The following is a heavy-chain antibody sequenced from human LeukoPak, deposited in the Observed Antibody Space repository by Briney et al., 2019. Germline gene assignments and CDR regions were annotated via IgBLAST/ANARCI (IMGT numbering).Heavy chain of an antibody. J-gene: IGHJ5*01. CDR3: ARSRSISYSSSWYDF. Sequence: SETLSLTCTVSGGSISTYYWSWTRQPPGKGLEWLGYIYYSGSTNYNPSLKSRVTISVDTSKNQFSLKLSSVTAADTATYYCARSRSISYSSSWYDFWGQGTLVTVSS. CDR2: IYYSGST. D-gene: IGHD6-13*01. CDR1: GGSISTYY. V-gene: IGHV4-59*01.